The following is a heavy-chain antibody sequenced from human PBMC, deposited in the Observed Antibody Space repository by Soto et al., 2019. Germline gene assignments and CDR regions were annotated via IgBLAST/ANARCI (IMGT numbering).Heavy chain of an antibody. J-gene: IGHJ6*02. D-gene: IGHD6-6*01. CDR3: ARAPRIAARLGVRSGYYYGMDV. CDR1: GYTFTSYG. Sequence: ASVKVSCKASGYTFTSYGISWVRQAPGQGLEWMGWISAYNGNTNYAQKLQGRVTMTTDTSTSTAYMELRSLRSDDTAVYYCARAPRIAARLGVRSGYYYGMDVWGQGTTVTVSS. V-gene: IGHV1-18*01. CDR2: ISAYNGNT.